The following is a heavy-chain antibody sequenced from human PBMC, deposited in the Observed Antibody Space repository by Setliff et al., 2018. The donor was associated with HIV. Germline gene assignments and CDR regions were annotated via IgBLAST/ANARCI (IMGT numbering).Heavy chain of an antibody. V-gene: IGHV3-21*04. CDR3: ATDSSGYYLGGFDY. J-gene: IGHJ4*02. D-gene: IGHD3-22*01. CDR1: GFTFSDYS. Sequence: GGSLRLSCAASGFTFSDYSMNWVRQAPGKGLEWVSFIGGRFDTYYADSVKGRFTISRDNSKNKVYLQMNNLRAEDTAVYYCATDSSGYYLGGFDYWGQGTLVTVSS. CDR2: IGGRFDT.